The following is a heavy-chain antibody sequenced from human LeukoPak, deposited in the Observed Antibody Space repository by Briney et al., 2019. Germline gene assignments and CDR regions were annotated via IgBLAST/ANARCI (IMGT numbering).Heavy chain of an antibody. CDR3: AREVSGWPNNWFDP. CDR1: GFTFSSYA. Sequence: GGSLRLSFAASGFTFSSYAMSWVRQAPGKGLEWVSAISGSGDSTYYADSVKGRFTSSRDNSKNTLYLQMSSLRAEDTAVYYCAREVSGWPNNWFDPWGQGTLVTVSS. CDR2: ISGSGDST. J-gene: IGHJ5*02. D-gene: IGHD6-19*01. V-gene: IGHV3-23*01.